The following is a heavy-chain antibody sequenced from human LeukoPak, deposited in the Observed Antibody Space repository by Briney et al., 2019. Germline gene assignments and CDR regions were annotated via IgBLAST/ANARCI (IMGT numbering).Heavy chain of an antibody. J-gene: IGHJ4*02. V-gene: IGHV3-48*03. CDR1: GFTFSDYE. CDR2: ITSSGRIT. CDR3: AKPGRDILDPTYFDD. Sequence: GGSLRLSCAASGFTFSDYEMTWVRQAPGKGLEWISYITSSGRITSHADSVKGRFTISRDNAKNSLYLQMNSLRAEDTAVYYCAKPGRDILDPTYFDDWGQGTLVTVSS. D-gene: IGHD5-12*01.